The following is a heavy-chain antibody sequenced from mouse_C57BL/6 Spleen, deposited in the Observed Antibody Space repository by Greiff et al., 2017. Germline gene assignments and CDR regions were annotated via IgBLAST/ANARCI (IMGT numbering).Heavy chain of an antibody. CDR3: ARHEEDYYGSTVRYFDV. D-gene: IGHD1-1*01. J-gene: IGHJ1*03. CDR2: FYPGSGSI. CDR1: GYTFTEYT. Sequence: QVQLKESGAELVKPGASVKLSCKASGYTFTEYTIHWVKQRSGQGLEWIGWFYPGSGSIKYNEKFKDKATLTADKSSSTVYMELSRLTSEDSAVYFCARHEEDYYGSTVRYFDVWGTGTTVTVSS. V-gene: IGHV1-62-2*01.